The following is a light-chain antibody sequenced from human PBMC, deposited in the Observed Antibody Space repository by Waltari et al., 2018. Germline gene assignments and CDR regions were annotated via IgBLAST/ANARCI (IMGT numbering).Light chain of an antibody. CDR2: VNSDGSH. CDR3: QTWGV. J-gene: IGLJ2*01. Sequence: QPVLPQSPSASASLGASVNPTCSLSSGHSTSAIAWHQQQPEKGPRFLMRVNSDGSHTKGDGIPDRFSGSSSGAERYLSISSLQSEDEADYYCQTWGVFGGGTKLTVL. CDR1: SGHSTSA. V-gene: IGLV4-69*01.